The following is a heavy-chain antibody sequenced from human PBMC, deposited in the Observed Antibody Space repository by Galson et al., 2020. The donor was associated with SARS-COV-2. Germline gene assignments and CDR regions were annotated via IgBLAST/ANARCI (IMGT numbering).Heavy chain of an antibody. CDR1: GGSISSGGYY. J-gene: IGHJ4*02. D-gene: IGHD2-21*02. CDR3: ASSYCGGDCYSQDFDY. Sequence: ASETLSLTCTVSGGSISSGGYYWSWIRQHPGKGLEWIGYIYYSGSTYYNPSLKSRVTILVDTSKNQFSLKLSSVTAADTAVYYCASSYCGGDCYSQDFDYWGQGTLVTVSS. V-gene: IGHV4-31*03. CDR2: IYYSGST.